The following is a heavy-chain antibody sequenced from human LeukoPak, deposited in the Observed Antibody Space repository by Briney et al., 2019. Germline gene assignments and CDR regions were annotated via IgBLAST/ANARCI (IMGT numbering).Heavy chain of an antibody. J-gene: IGHJ3*02. Sequence: PGGSLRLSCAASGFTFSSYAMSWVRQAPGKGLEWVSAISGRGGSTYYADSVKGRFPISRDNSKNTLYLQMNSLRAEHTAIYYCAKDSTTATTGHAFDIWGQGTLVTVSS. V-gene: IGHV3-23*01. CDR2: ISGRGGST. D-gene: IGHD1-1*01. CDR1: GFTFSSYA. CDR3: AKDSTTATTGHAFDI.